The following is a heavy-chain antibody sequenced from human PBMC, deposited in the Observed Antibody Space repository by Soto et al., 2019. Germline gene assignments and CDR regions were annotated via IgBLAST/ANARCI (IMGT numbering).Heavy chain of an antibody. V-gene: IGHV3-30-3*01. J-gene: IGHJ4*02. CDR3: ARGGDRTSGWYFDY. CDR2: ISNDGHNT. D-gene: IGHD6-19*01. CDR1: GFTFTNYA. Sequence: QVQLVESGGGVVQPGRSLRLSCAASGFTFTNYAIHWVRQAPGKGLEWVAVISNDGHNTYYAESVKGRSTMSRDNSKNSLYLQMNSLRAEDTAVYYCARGGDRTSGWYFDYWGQGTLVTVSS.